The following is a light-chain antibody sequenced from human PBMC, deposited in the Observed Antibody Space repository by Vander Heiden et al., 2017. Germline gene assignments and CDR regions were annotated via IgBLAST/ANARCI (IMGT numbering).Light chain of an antibody. CDR2: DVS. V-gene: IGLV2-14*03. J-gene: IGLJ1*01. CDR1: SSDIGGYNY. Sequence: QSALTQPASVSGSPGQSITISCTGSSSDIGGYNYVSWYKQHPGKAPKLMIHDVSDRPSGVSNRFSGSKSGNTASLTISGLQAEDEADYYCCSYTSSSTLYVFGTGTKVTVL. CDR3: CSYTSSSTLYV.